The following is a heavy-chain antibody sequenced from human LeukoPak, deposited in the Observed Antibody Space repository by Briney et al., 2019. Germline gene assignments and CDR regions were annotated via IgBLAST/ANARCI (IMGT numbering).Heavy chain of an antibody. V-gene: IGHV4-4*07. CDR1: GDSISGFY. CDR2: IYTSGNT. J-gene: IGHJ4*02. D-gene: IGHD3-22*01. CDR3: ARGPDSGYYYFDY. Sequence: SETLSLTCTVSGDSISGFYWSWLRQPAGKGLEWIGRIYTSGNTNYNPSLKSRVTISLDTSKNQFSLSLISVTAADTALYFCARGPDSGYYYFDYWGQGTVVTVSP.